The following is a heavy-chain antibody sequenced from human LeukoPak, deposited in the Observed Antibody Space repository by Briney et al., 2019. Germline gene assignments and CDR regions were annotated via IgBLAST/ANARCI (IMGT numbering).Heavy chain of an antibody. CDR1: GFTFSSYS. V-gene: IGHV3-21*01. CDR2: ISSSSSYI. D-gene: IGHD7-27*01. Sequence: GGSLRLSCAASGFTFSSYSMNWVRQAPGKGLEWVSSISSSSSYIYYADSVKGRFTISRDNAKISLYLQMNSLRVEDMAVYDCARELGNDAFDIWGQGTMVTVSS. J-gene: IGHJ3*02. CDR3: ARELGNDAFDI.